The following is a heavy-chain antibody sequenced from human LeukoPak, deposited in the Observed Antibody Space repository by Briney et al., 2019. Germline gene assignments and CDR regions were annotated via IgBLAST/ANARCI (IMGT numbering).Heavy chain of an antibody. D-gene: IGHD2-2*01. J-gene: IGHJ6*02. Sequence: GGSLRLSCAASGFTFDDYGMHWVRQAPGKGLEWVAATWYDGSNKYYADSVKGRFTISRDNSKNTLYLQMNSQRAEDTAVYFCARGGHCSTTSCSNYDGMDVWGQGTTLSVSS. CDR1: GFTFDDYG. V-gene: IGHV3-33*08. CDR2: TWYDGSNK. CDR3: ARGGHCSTTSCSNYDGMDV.